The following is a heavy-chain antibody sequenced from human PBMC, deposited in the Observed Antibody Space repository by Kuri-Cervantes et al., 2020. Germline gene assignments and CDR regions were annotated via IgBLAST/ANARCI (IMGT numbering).Heavy chain of an antibody. D-gene: IGHD3-16*02. V-gene: IGHV1-8*01. CDR1: QYTFTSYD. J-gene: IGHJ4*02. CDR3: ATALRDYIWGSYRPFDY. CDR2: MNPDSGNT. Sequence: ASVKVSCKGSQYTFTSYDINWVRQATGQGLEWMGWMNPDSGNTGYAQKFQGRVTMTEDTSTDTAYMELSSLRSEDTAVYYCATALRDYIWGSYRPFDYWGQGTLVTVSS.